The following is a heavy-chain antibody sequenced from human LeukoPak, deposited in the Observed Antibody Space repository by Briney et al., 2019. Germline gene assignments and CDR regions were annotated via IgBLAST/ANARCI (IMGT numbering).Heavy chain of an antibody. D-gene: IGHD3-10*01. CDR3: ARAMVDYYYYYMDV. J-gene: IGHJ6*03. CDR1: GFTFSSYW. V-gene: IGHV3-7*01. CDR2: IKQDGSEK. Sequence: GALRLSCAASGFTFSSYWMSWVRQAPGKGLEWVANIKQDGSEKYYVDSVKGRFTISRDNAKNSLYLQMNSLRAEDTAVYYCARAMVDYYYYYMDVWGKGTTVTVSS.